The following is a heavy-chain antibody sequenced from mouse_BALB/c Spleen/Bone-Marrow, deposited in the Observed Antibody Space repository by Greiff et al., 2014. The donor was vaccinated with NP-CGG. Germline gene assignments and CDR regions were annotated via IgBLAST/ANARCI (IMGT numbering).Heavy chain of an antibody. J-gene: IGHJ2*01. CDR1: GFSLTSYG. CDR3: ATPGTYYFDY. V-gene: IGHV2-2*02. CDR2: IWSGGST. Sequence: QVQLQQSGPGLVQPSQSLSITCTVSGFSLTSYGVHWVRQSPGKGLEWLGVIWSGGSTDYNAAFISRLSISKDNSKSQVFFKVNSLQANDTAIYYCATPGTYYFDYWGQGTTLTVSS. D-gene: IGHD3-3*01.